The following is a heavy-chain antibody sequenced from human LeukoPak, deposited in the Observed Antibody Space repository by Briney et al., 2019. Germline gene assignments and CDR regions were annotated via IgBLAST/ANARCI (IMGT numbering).Heavy chain of an antibody. CDR2: IWEDGSNE. CDR1: GFIFSRYG. D-gene: IGHD6-19*01. CDR3: AKTSSGWYPFDY. V-gene: IGHV3-33*06. J-gene: IGHJ4*02. Sequence: GGSLRLSCAASGFIFSRYGMHWVRQAPGKGLEWVAVIWEDGSNEYYADSVKGRFTISRDNSKNTLYLQMNSLRAEDTAIYYCAKTSSGWYPFDYWGQGTPVTVSS.